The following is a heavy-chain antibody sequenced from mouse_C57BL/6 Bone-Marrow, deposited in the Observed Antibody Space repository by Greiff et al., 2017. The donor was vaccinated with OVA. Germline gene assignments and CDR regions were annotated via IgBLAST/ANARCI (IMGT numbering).Heavy chain of an antibody. Sequence: EVKVEESGGGLVQPGGSLKLSCAASGFTFSDYYMYWVRQTPEKRLEWVAYISNGGGSTYYPDTVKGRFTISRDNAKNTLYLQMSRLKSEDTAMYYCARQDYGSSYGWYFDVWGTGTTVTVSS. CDR2: ISNGGGST. CDR3: ARQDYGSSYGWYFDV. J-gene: IGHJ1*03. V-gene: IGHV5-12*01. CDR1: GFTFSDYY. D-gene: IGHD1-1*01.